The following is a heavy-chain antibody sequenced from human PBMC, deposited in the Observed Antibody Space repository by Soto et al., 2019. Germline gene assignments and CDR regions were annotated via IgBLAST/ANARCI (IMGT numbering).Heavy chain of an antibody. D-gene: IGHD2-15*01. J-gene: IGHJ6*02. V-gene: IGHV1-69*01. CDR3: ARSGVAANYYGMDV. CDR2: IIPIFGTA. CDR1: GGTFSSYA. Sequence: QVQLVQSGAEVKKPGSSVKVSCKDSGGTFSSYAISWVRQAPGQGLEWMGGIIPIFGTANYAQKFQGRVTITADESTSTAYMELSSLRSEDTAVYYCARSGVAANYYGMDVWGQGTTVTVSS.